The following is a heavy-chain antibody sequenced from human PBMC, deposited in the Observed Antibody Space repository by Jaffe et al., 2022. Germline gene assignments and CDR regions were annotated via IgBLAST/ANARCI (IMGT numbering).Heavy chain of an antibody. J-gene: IGHJ4*02. CDR2: IRYDGSNK. CDR3: AKVPIRFGDVGGVYYFDY. Sequence: QVQLVESGGGVVQPGGSLRLSCAASGFTFSSYGMHWVRQAPGKGLEWVAFIRYDGSNKYYADSVKGRFTISRDNSKNTLYLQMNSLRAEDTAVYYCAKVPIRFGDVGGVYYFDYWGQGTLVTVSS. CDR1: GFTFSSYG. D-gene: IGHD3-10*01. V-gene: IGHV3-30*02.